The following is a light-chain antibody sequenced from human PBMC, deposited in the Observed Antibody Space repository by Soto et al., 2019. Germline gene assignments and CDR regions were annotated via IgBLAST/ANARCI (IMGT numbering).Light chain of an antibody. CDR2: DAS. CDR3: QQYGSSPRIT. Sequence: EIVLTQSPGTLSLSPGERATLSCRASQSVSSNYLAWYQQKPGQAPRLLIYDASSRATGIPDRFSGSGSGTDFTLTISRLEPEDFAVYYCQQYGSSPRITFGQGTRLEIK. V-gene: IGKV3-20*01. CDR1: QSVSSNY. J-gene: IGKJ5*01.